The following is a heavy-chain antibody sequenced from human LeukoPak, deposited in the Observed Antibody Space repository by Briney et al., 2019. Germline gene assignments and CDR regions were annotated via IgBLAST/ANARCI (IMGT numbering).Heavy chain of an antibody. CDR3: AKECGSYFRLFDY. CDR1: GFTFSSYA. J-gene: IGHJ4*02. CDR2: ITGSGGST. V-gene: IGHV3-23*01. D-gene: IGHD1-26*01. Sequence: PGGSLRLSCAASGFTFSSYAMSWVRQAPGKGLEWVSSITGSGGSTYYADSVKGRFTISRDNSKNTLYLQMNSLRAEDTAVYYCAKECGSYFRLFDYWGQGTLVTVSS.